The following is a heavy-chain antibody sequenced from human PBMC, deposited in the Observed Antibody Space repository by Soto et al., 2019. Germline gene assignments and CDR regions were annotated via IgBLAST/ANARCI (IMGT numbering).Heavy chain of an antibody. D-gene: IGHD2-15*01. J-gene: IGHJ6*02. Sequence: SETLSLTCTVSGGSINNSNYSWGWIRQPPGKGLEWIGTMYYSGNTYYNPSLKSRVTISVDTSKNQFSLKLSSVTAADTAVYYCARHLSSTYYYGMDVWGQGTTVTVSS. CDR1: GGSINNSNYS. CDR2: MYYSGNT. V-gene: IGHV4-39*01. CDR3: ARHLSSTYYYGMDV.